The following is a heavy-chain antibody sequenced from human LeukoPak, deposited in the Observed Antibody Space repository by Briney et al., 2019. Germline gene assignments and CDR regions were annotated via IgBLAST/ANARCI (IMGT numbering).Heavy chain of an antibody. CDR2: ISGSGGST. Sequence: GGSLRLSCAASGFTFSSYAMSWVHQAPGKGLEWVSAISGSGGSTYYADSVKGRFTISRDNSKNTLYLQMNSLRAEDTAVYYCAKAYCSSTSCYADYWGQGTLVTVSS. J-gene: IGHJ4*02. D-gene: IGHD2-2*01. CDR1: GFTFSSYA. V-gene: IGHV3-23*01. CDR3: AKAYCSSTSCYADY.